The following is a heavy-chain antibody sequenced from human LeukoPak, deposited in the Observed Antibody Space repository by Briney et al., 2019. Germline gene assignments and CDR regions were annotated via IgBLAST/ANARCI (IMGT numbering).Heavy chain of an antibody. D-gene: IGHD3-16*01. J-gene: IGHJ4*02. Sequence: GGSLRLSCAASGFTVSGHYMSWVRQAPGKGLEWLSAIYTGGDTYYEDSLRGRFTISRDTSRKTLYLQLNSLTVEDTAVYYCARDRPYGGVGDFDYWGQGTLVTVSS. CDR2: IYTGGDT. CDR3: ARDRPYGGVGDFDY. V-gene: IGHV3-66*01. CDR1: GFTVSGHY.